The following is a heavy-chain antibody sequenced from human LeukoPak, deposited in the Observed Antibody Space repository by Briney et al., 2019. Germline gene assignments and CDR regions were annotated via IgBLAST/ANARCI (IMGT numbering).Heavy chain of an antibody. V-gene: IGHV3-21*01. D-gene: IGHD2-21*02. CDR3: ARVFLYCGGDCYSGGEDY. Sequence: GGSLRLSCAASGFTFSSYSMNWVRQAPGKGLEWVSSISSSSSYIYYADSVKGRFTISRDNAKNSLYLQMNSLRAEDTAVYYCARVFLYCGGDCYSGGEDYWGQGTLVTVSS. CDR2: ISSSSSYI. CDR1: GFTFSSYS. J-gene: IGHJ4*02.